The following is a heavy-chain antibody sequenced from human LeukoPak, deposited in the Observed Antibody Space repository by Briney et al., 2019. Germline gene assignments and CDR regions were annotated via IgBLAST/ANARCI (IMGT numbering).Heavy chain of an antibody. Sequence: PGGSLRLSCAASRFTFDDYGMSWVRQAPGKGLEWVSGINWDGGSTGYADSVKGRFTISRDNAKNSLYLQMNSLRAEYTALYYCARDTGIFGATSYAFDIWGQGTMVTVSS. D-gene: IGHD1-26*01. CDR1: RFTFDDYG. V-gene: IGHV3-20*04. J-gene: IGHJ3*02. CDR3: ARDTGIFGATSYAFDI. CDR2: INWDGGST.